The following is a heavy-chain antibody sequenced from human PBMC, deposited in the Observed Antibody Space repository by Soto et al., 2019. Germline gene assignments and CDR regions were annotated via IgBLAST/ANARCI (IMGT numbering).Heavy chain of an antibody. CDR2: ISGSGGST. CDR1: GFTFSSYA. CDR3: AKGDVLRYFDWLLSFDY. J-gene: IGHJ4*02. V-gene: IGHV3-23*01. Sequence: SLRLSCAASGFTFSSYAMSWVRQAPGKGLEWVSAISGSGGSTYYADSVKGRFTISRDNSKNTLYLQMNSLRAEDTAVYYCAKGDVLRYFDWLLSFDYWGQGTLVTVS. D-gene: IGHD3-9*01.